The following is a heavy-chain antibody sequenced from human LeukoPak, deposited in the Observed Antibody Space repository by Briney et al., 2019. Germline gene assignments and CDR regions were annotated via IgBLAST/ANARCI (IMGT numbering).Heavy chain of an antibody. CDR2: ISGSGGST. J-gene: IGHJ4*02. D-gene: IGHD6-13*01. Sequence: GGSLRLSCAASGFTFSSYEMNWVRQAPGKGLEWVSAISGSGGSTYYADSVKGRFTISRDNSKNTLYLQMNSLRAEDTAVYYCAKFLDSIAAAGTEFDYWGQGTLVTVSS. CDR1: GFTFSSYE. CDR3: AKFLDSIAAAGTEFDY. V-gene: IGHV3-23*01.